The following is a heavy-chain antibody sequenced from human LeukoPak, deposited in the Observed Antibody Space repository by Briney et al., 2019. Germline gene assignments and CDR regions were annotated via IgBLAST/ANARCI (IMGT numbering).Heavy chain of an antibody. Sequence: SETLSLTCTVSGGSISSYYWSWIRQPPGKGLEWIGFIYYSGSTNYNPSLRSPVTISVDTSKNQFSLKLSSVTAADTAVYYCARHWGDSPNHSDDLYAFDIWGQGTMVTVSS. CDR2: IYYSGST. V-gene: IGHV4-59*08. CDR3: ARHWGDSPNHSDDLYAFDI. J-gene: IGHJ3*02. D-gene: IGHD1-14*01. CDR1: GGSISSYY.